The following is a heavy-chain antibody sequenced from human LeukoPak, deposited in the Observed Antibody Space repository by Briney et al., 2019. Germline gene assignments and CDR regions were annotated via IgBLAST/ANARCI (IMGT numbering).Heavy chain of an antibody. D-gene: IGHD3-9*01. V-gene: IGHV3-23*01. Sequence: QPGGSLRLSCAPSGFIFSDYYMSWVRQAPGKGLEWVSAISGRSNNTYYADSVKGRFTISRDSSKNTLYLQMNSLRADDTAVYYCAKWGDYDVLAGYYVSDFWGQGTLVTVSS. J-gene: IGHJ4*02. CDR1: GFIFSDYY. CDR2: ISGRSNNT. CDR3: AKWGDYDVLAGYYVSDF.